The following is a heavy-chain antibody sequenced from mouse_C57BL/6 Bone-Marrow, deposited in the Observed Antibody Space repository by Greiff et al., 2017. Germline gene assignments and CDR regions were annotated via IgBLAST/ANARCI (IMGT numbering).Heavy chain of an antibody. Sequence: EVQLQQSGPELVKPGASVKMSCKASGYTFTDYNMHWVKQSHGKSLEWIGYINPNNGGTSYNQKFKGKATLTVNKSSSTAYMELRSLTSEDSAVYYCARYPYYYGSSIYAMDDWGQGTSVTVSS. CDR3: ARYPYYYGSSIYAMDD. D-gene: IGHD1-1*01. CDR1: GYTFTDYN. V-gene: IGHV1-22*01. J-gene: IGHJ4*01. CDR2: INPNNGGT.